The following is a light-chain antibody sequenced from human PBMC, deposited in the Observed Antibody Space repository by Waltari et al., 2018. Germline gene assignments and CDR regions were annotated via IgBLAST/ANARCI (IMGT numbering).Light chain of an antibody. V-gene: IGKV3-20*01. Sequence: EIVLTQSPATLSLSLGERATVSCRASQSGSRALAWYQQKPGQSPRLLIYGASTRATGIPDRFSGSGSGTDFSLTISRLEPDDFAVYYCQHYLRLPVTFGQGTTVEI. CDR1: QSGSRA. J-gene: IGKJ1*01. CDR2: GAS. CDR3: QHYLRLPVT.